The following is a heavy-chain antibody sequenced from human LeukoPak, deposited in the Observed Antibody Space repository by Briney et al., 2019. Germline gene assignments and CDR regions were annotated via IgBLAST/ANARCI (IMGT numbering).Heavy chain of an antibody. CDR2: INHSGST. Sequence: SETLSLTCAVYGGSFSGYYWSWIRQPPGKGLEWIGEINHSGSTNYNPSLKSRVSISVDTSKNRFSLKLNSVTAADTAVYYCAREYCSGGSCYVIFDYWGQGTLVTVSS. D-gene: IGHD2-15*01. J-gene: IGHJ4*02. CDR1: GGSFSGYY. V-gene: IGHV4-34*01. CDR3: AREYCSGGSCYVIFDY.